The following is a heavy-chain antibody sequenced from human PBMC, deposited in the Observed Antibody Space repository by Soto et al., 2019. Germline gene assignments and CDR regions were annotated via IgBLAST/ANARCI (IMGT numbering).Heavy chain of an antibody. CDR2: IWYDGSNK. J-gene: IGHJ4*02. CDR3: ARERYSSGWYFDS. V-gene: IGHV3-33*01. CDR1: GFTFSSYG. Sequence: QVQLVESGGGVVQPGRSLRLSCAASGFTFSSYGMHWVRQAPGKGLEWVAVIWYDGSNKYYADSVKGRFTISRDNSKNTLYLQMNSLRAEDTAVYYCARERYSSGWYFDSWGQGTLVTVSS. D-gene: IGHD6-19*01.